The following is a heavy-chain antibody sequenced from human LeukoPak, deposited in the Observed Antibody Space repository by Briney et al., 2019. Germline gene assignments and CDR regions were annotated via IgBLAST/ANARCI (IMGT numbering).Heavy chain of an antibody. Sequence: SEPLSLTCAVCGYSMTSGFSGGWIRQPPGKILEWIATISYSGRFDYNPSLKSRVTISSDTSKNQFSLRLTSLTAADTAMYYCAREGAIPGIDPWGQGTLVTVSS. J-gene: IGHJ5*02. V-gene: IGHV4-38-2*02. CDR3: AREGAIPGIDP. CDR1: GYSMTSGFS. D-gene: IGHD2-21*01. CDR2: ISYSGRF.